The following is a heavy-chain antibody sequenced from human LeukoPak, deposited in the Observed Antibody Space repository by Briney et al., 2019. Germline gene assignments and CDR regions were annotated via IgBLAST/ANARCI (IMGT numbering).Heavy chain of an antibody. J-gene: IGHJ3*02. CDR2: ISSSSSYI. CDR3: ASLEPAAIGGAFDI. D-gene: IGHD2-2*01. Sequence: PGGSLRLSCVASGFTFSSYSMNWVRQAPGKGLEWVSSISSSSSYIYYADSVKGRFTISRDNAKNSLYLQMNSLRAEDTAVYYCASLEPAAIGGAFDIWGQGTMVTVSS. CDR1: GFTFSSYS. V-gene: IGHV3-21*01.